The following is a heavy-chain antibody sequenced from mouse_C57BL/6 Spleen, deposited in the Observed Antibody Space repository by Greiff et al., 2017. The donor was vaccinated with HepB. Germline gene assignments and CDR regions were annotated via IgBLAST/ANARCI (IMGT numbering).Heavy chain of an antibody. CDR3: ARHDGSSYASWYFDV. J-gene: IGHJ1*03. CDR1: GFTFSSYG. V-gene: IGHV5-6*01. D-gene: IGHD1-1*01. Sequence: EVKLVESGGDLVKPGGSLKLSCAASGFTFSSYGMSWVRQTPDKRLEWVATISSGGSYTYYPDSVKGRFTISRDNAKNTLYLQMSSLKSEDTAMYYCARHDGSSYASWYFDVWGTGTTVTVSS. CDR2: ISSGGSYT.